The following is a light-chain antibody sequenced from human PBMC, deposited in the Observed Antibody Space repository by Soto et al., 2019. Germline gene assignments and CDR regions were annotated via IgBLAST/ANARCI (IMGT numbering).Light chain of an antibody. V-gene: IGLV2-14*03. CDR3: SSYTSSNTLV. Sequence: QSVLTQPASVSGSPGQSITVSCTGTSSDIGGYNYVSWYQHHPGKAPKVMIYDVSNRPSGVSNRFSASKSGNTASLTISGLQAEDEADYYCSSYTSSNTLVFGGGTQLTVL. CDR2: DVS. CDR1: SSDIGGYNY. J-gene: IGLJ2*01.